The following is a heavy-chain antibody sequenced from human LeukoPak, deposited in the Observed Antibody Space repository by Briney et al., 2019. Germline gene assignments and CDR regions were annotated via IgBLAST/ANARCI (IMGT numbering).Heavy chain of an antibody. D-gene: IGHD4-17*01. Sequence: ASVKVSYKASGYTVTRYYMHWVRQAPGQGLEWMGRINPNSGGTNYAQKFQGRVTMTRDTSISTAYMELSRLRSDDTAVYYCAITADYGDYGDAFDIWGQGTMVTVSS. CDR3: AITADYGDYGDAFDI. V-gene: IGHV1-2*06. J-gene: IGHJ3*02. CDR1: GYTVTRYY. CDR2: INPNSGGT.